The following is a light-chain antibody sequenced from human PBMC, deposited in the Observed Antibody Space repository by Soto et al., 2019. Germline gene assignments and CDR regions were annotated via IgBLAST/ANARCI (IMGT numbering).Light chain of an antibody. Sequence: QSALTQPRSVSGSPGQSVTISCTGTSSDVGGYNYVSWYQQHPGKAPKLMIYDVSKRPSGVPDRFSGSKSGNTASLTISGLHAEDEADYCCCSYAGRYTYVFGTGTKLTVL. CDR3: CSYAGRYTYV. V-gene: IGLV2-11*01. J-gene: IGLJ1*01. CDR2: DVS. CDR1: SSDVGGYNY.